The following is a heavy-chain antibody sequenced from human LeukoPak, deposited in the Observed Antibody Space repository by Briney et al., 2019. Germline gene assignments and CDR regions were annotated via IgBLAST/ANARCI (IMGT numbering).Heavy chain of an antibody. D-gene: IGHD6-13*01. J-gene: IGHJ4*02. CDR1: GFTFNDYA. CDR2: ISWNSGSI. Sequence: GGSLRLSCAASGFTFNDYAMHWVRQAPGKGLEWVSGISWNSGSIGYADSVKGRFTTSRDNAKNSLYLQMNSPRAEDTALYYCAKDRYSSSWYEGYFDYWGQGTLVTVSS. V-gene: IGHV3-9*01. CDR3: AKDRYSSSWYEGYFDY.